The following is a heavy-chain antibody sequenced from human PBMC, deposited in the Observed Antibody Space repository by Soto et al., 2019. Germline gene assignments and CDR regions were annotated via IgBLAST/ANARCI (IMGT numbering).Heavy chain of an antibody. CDR3: AKDISGRGSYYYYHGMDV. CDR1: KFTFDDYA. CDR2: ISWNSGSI. D-gene: IGHD3-16*01. Sequence: PGGSLRLSCAASKFTFDDYAMHWVRQAPGKGLEWVSGISWNSGSIGYADSVKGRFTISRDNAKNSLYLQMNSLRTEDTALYYCAKDISGRGSYYYYHGMDVWGQGTTVTVSS. J-gene: IGHJ6*02. V-gene: IGHV3-9*01.